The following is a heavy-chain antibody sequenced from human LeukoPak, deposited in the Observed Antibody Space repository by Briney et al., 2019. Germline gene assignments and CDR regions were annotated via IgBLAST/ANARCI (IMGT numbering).Heavy chain of an antibody. V-gene: IGHV3-21*01. D-gene: IGHD6-13*01. Sequence: GGSLRLSCTASGFTFSTYSMNWVRQVPGKGLEWVSCISSSSADIYYADSLKGRFTISRDNAKNSLYLQMNSLRAEDTAVYFCTRNSGCDDYWGQGTLVTVSS. J-gene: IGHJ4*02. CDR3: TRNSGCDDY. CDR1: GFTFSTYS. CDR2: ISSSSADI.